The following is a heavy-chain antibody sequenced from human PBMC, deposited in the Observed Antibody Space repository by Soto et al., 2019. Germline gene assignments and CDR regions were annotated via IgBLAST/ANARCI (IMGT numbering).Heavy chain of an antibody. D-gene: IGHD5-18*01. CDR1: GFTFSSYA. Sequence: GGSLRLSCAASGFTFSSYAMHWVRQAPGKGLEWVAVISYDGSNKYYADSVKGRFTISRENSKNTLYLQMNSLRAEDTAVYYCARGGYSYGYLYYYGMDVWGQGTTVTVSS. CDR3: ARGGYSYGYLYYYGMDV. CDR2: ISYDGSNK. V-gene: IGHV3-30-3*01. J-gene: IGHJ6*02.